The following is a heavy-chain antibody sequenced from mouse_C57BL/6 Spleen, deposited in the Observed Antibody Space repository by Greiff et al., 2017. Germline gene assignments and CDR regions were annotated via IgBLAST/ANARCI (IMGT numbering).Heavy chain of an antibody. D-gene: IGHD1-1*01. CDR2: ISSGSSTI. CDR3: ASSYYSTFAY. V-gene: IGHV5-17*01. CDR1: GFTFSDYG. J-gene: IGHJ3*01. Sequence: EVMLVESGGGLVKPGGSLKLSCAASGFTFSDYGMHWVRQAPEKGLEWVAYISSGSSTIYYADTVKGRFTISRDNAKNTLFLQMTSLRSEDTAMYYCASSYYSTFAYWGQGTLVTVSA.